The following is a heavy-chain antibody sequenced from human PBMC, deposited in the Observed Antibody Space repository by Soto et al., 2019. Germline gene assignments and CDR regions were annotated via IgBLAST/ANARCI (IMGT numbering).Heavy chain of an antibody. V-gene: IGHV2-70*12. CDR1: GLSFNSSAVS. D-gene: IGHD3-16*01. Sequence: SGPTLVNPTQTLTLTCTFSGLSFNSSAVSVSWIRQPPGKALEWLALIAWDDDKFYNTSLRSRLTISKDTSKNRVVLTLTNVDPVEIATYYCAHITLVDEFGLVSYFYGMDVWGQGT. CDR2: IAWDDDK. J-gene: IGHJ6*02. CDR3: AHITLVDEFGLVSYFYGMDV.